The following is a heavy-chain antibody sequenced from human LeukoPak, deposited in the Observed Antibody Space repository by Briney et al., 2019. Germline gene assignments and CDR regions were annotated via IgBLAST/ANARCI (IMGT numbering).Heavy chain of an antibody. D-gene: IGHD7-27*01. J-gene: IGHJ4*02. CDR3: AKDILNWEFDY. V-gene: IGHV3-23*01. CDR1: GFTLSNNA. Sequence: GGSLRLSFAASGFTLSNNAMSWSPQAPWKVLEGVSAVGSDGGRYYADTVKGRFTSSSDNYKNTLYLEMNRLRSEDTAAYYCAKDILNWEFDYWGQGTLVPVSS. CDR2: VGSDGGR.